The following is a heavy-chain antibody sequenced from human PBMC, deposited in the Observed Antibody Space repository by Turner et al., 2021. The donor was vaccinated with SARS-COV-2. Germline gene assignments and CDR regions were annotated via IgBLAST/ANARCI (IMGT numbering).Heavy chain of an antibody. V-gene: IGHV3-7*01. J-gene: IGHJ4*02. CDR3: ASTSSSSWYFDY. CDR2: IKQDGSET. D-gene: IGHD6-13*01. CDR1: GFTFSIYW. Sequence: EVQLVESGGGLVQPGGSLRLSCAASGFTFSIYWMSWVRQAPGKGLEWVANIKQDGSETYYVDSVKGRFTISRDNAKNSLYLQMNSLRAEDTAVYYCASTSSSSWYFDYWGQGTLVTVSS.